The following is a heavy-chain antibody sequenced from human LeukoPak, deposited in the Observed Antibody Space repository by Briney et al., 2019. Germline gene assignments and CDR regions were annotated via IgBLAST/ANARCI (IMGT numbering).Heavy chain of an antibody. CDR2: IYYSGST. CDR1: GGSISSYY. D-gene: IGHD5-24*01. Sequence: SETLSLTCTVSGGSISSYYWSWIWQPPGKGLEWIGYIYYSGSTNYNPSLKSRVTISVDTSKNQFSLKLSSVTAADTAVYYCARVTSLRWLQFGSDDAFDIWGQGTMVTVSS. J-gene: IGHJ3*02. CDR3: ARVTSLRWLQFGSDDAFDI. V-gene: IGHV4-59*01.